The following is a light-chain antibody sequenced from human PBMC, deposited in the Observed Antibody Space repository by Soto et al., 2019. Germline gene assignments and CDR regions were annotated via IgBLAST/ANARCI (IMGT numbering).Light chain of an antibody. V-gene: IGKV3-20*01. J-gene: IGKJ1*01. CDR1: QSVSSNY. CDR3: QQYGSSAWT. CDR2: VAS. Sequence: EIVLTQSPGTLSLSPGERATLSCRASQSVSSNYLAWYQQKPGQAPRLLIYVASNRATGIPDRFSGSGSGTDFTLTISRLKPEDFAVYYCQQYGSSAWTFGQGTKVEIK.